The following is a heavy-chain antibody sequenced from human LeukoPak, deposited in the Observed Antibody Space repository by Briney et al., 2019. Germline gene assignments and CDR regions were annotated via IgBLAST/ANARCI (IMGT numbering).Heavy chain of an antibody. CDR1: GYTFTSYY. CDR3: ARSYHVVEERVVVSYYYYMDV. CDR2: INPSGGST. J-gene: IGHJ6*03. V-gene: IGHV1-46*01. D-gene: IGHD2-15*01. Sequence: GASVKVSCKASGYTFTSYYMHWVRQAPGQGLEWMGIINPSGGSTSYAQKFQGRVTMTRDTSTSTVYMELRSLRSDDTAVYYCARSYHVVEERVVVSYYYYMDVWGKGTTVTVSS.